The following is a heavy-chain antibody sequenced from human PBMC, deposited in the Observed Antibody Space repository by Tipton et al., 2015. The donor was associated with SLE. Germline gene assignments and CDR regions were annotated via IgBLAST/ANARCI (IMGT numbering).Heavy chain of an antibody. V-gene: IGHV4-4*07. CDR1: GGSISSYY. D-gene: IGHD6-13*01. CDR3: ARDGGQRVISGTYDFYYYGLDV. Sequence: LRLSCTVSGGSISSYYWSWIRQPAGGGLEWIGRIYTNENTNYNPSLKSRITISVDTSNNHFSLKLTSVTAADTAVYYCARDGGQRVISGTYDFYYYGLDVWGQGTTVTVSS. J-gene: IGHJ6*02. CDR2: IYTNENT.